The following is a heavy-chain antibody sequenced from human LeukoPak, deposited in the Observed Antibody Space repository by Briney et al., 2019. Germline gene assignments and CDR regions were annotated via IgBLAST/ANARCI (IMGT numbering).Heavy chain of an antibody. J-gene: IGHJ4*02. D-gene: IGHD5-12*01. CDR1: GFIFSKYW. CDR3: ARGRYSGTTYYFDY. CDR2: ISGSGGST. Sequence: GESLRLSCAASGFIFSKYWMDWVRQAPGKGLEWVSAISGSGGSTYYADSVKGRFTISRDNSKNTLYLQMNSLRAEDTAMYYCARGRYSGTTYYFDYWGQGTLVTVSS. V-gene: IGHV3-23*01.